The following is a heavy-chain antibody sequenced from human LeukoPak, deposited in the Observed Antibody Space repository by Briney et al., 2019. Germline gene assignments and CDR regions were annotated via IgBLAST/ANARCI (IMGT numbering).Heavy chain of an antibody. CDR1: GGTFSSYA. CDR3: ARSGWAGYYFDY. CDR2: IIPIFGTA. J-gene: IGHJ4*02. Sequence: SVKVSCKASGGTFSSYAISWVRQAPGQGLEWMGGIIPIFGTANYAQKFQGRVTITADESTSTAHMELSSLRSEDTAVYYCARSGWAGYYFDYWGQGTLVTVSS. D-gene: IGHD6-19*01. V-gene: IGHV1-69*13.